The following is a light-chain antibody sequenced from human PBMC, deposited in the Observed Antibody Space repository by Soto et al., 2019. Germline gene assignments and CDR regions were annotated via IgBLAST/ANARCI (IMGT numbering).Light chain of an antibody. J-gene: IGKJ1*01. V-gene: IGKV3-11*01. Sequence: EIVLTQSPATLSLSPGERATLTCRASQSVSGYLAWYQQKPGQAPRLLIYDASNRATGIPARFSGSGSGTDFTLTISNLQSEDVAVYYCQQYNNWPQPFGQGTKVEIK. CDR1: QSVSGY. CDR3: QQYNNWPQP. CDR2: DAS.